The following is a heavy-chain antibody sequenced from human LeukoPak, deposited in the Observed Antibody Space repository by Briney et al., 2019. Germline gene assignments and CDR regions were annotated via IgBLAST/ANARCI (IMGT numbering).Heavy chain of an antibody. CDR3: ARWDYYDSSGYPRDAFDI. D-gene: IGHD3-22*01. CDR2: INPDSGGT. V-gene: IGHV1-2*02. Sequence: ASVKVSCKASGYTFTGYYMHWVRQAPGQGLEWMGWINPDSGGTNYAQKFQGRVTMTRDTSISTAYMELSRLRSDDAAVYYCARWDYYDSSGYPRDAFDIWGQGTMVTVSS. J-gene: IGHJ3*02. CDR1: GYTFTGYY.